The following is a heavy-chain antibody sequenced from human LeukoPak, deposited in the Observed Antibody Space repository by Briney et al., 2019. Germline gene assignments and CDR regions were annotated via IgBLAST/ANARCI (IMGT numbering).Heavy chain of an antibody. J-gene: IGHJ4*02. Sequence: SSETLSLTCTVSGDSISPYYWSWIRQPPGKGLEYIGYIYYSGSTKYNPSLKSRVTISVDTPNNQFSLKLGSVTAMDTAVYYCARGSYFYDYWGQGILVTVSS. D-gene: IGHD1-26*01. CDR3: ARGSYFYDY. V-gene: IGHV4-59*01. CDR1: GDSISPYY. CDR2: IYYSGST.